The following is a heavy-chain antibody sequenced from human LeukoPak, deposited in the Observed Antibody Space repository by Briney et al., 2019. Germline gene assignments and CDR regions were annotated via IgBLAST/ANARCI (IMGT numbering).Heavy chain of an antibody. D-gene: IGHD1-26*01. CDR1: GYTFTGYY. V-gene: IGHV1-2*02. CDR3: ARGESRTPWWELHSVGSQLLGYFDY. J-gene: IGHJ4*02. CDR2: INPNSGGT. Sequence: ASVKVSCKASGYTFTGYYMHWVRQAPGQGLEWMGWINPNSGGTNYAQKCQGRVTMTRDTSISTAYMELSRLRSDDTAVYYCARGESRTPWWELHSVGSQLLGYFDYWGQGTLVTVSS.